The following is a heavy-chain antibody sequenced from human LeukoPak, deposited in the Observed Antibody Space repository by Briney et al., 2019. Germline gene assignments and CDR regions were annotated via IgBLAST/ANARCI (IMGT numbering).Heavy chain of an antibody. CDR2: ISWNSGRI. Sequence: GGSLRLSCAASGFTFDDYAMHWVRQAPGKGLEWVSGISWNSGRIAYADSVKGRFTISRDNAKNSLYLQMDSLRAEDTALYYCTKDREVVTPIEGVFNSWGQGTLVTVSS. V-gene: IGHV3-9*01. CDR1: GFTFDDYA. J-gene: IGHJ4*02. CDR3: TKDREVVTPIEGVFNS. D-gene: IGHD2-21*02.